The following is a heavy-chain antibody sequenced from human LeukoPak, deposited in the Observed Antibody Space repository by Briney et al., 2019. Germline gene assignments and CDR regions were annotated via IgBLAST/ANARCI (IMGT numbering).Heavy chain of an antibody. D-gene: IGHD2-15*01. CDR2: INHSGST. CDR3: ARGHTDPHCSGGSCYQANLDY. CDR1: GGSFSGYC. V-gene: IGHV4-34*01. J-gene: IGHJ4*02. Sequence: SETLSLTCAVYGGSFSGYCWSWIRQPPGKGLEWIGEINHSGSTNYNPSLKSRVTISVDTSKNQFSLKLSSVTAADTAVYYCARGHTDPHCSGGSCYQANLDYWGQGTLVTVSS.